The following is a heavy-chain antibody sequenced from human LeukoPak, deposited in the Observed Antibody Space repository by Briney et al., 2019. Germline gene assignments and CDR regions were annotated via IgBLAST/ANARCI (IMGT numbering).Heavy chain of an antibody. Sequence: ASVKVSCKASGYTFTSYGISWVRQAPGQGLEWMEWISAYNGNTNYAQKLQGRVTMTTDTSTSTAYMELRSLRSDDTAVYYCARDSPHRKDIVATRIDYWGQGTLVTVSS. CDR3: ARDSPHRKDIVATRIDY. J-gene: IGHJ4*02. D-gene: IGHD5-12*01. V-gene: IGHV1-18*01. CDR1: GYTFTSYG. CDR2: ISAYNGNT.